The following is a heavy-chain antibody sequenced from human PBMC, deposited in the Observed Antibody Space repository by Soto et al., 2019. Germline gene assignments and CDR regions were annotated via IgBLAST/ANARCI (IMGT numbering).Heavy chain of an antibody. CDR3: ARGLCSGCQLEAQGWFDP. J-gene: IGHJ5*02. V-gene: IGHV4-30-4*01. Sequence: SETLSLTCTVSGGSISSGDYYWSWIRQPPGKGLEWIGYIYYSGSTYYNPSLKSRVTISVDTSKNQFSLKLSSVTAADTAVYYCARGLCSGCQLEAQGWFDPWGQGTLVTVSS. D-gene: IGHD6-19*01. CDR2: IYYSGST. CDR1: GGSISSGDYY.